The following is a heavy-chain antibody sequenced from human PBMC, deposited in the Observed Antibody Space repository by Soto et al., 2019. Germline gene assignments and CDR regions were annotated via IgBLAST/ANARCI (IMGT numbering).Heavy chain of an antibody. J-gene: IGHJ4*02. V-gene: IGHV3-23*01. D-gene: IGHD2-2*01. CDR3: AKARCSTTNCYVPDY. CDR1: GLTFSTYT. CDR2: ISGSGGSP. Sequence: EVQLLESGGGLVQPGGSLRLSCAASGLTFSTYTMSWVRQAPGKGLEWVSVISGSGGSPSYADSVQGQFTISRDNPKNTLYLQMSSLRVEDTAMYYCAKARCSTTNCYVPDYWGQGTLVTVSS.